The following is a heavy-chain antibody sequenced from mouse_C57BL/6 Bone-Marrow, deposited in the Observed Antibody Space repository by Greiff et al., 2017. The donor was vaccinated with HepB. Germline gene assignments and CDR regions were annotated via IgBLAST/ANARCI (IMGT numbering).Heavy chain of an antibody. CDR1: GYTFTSYG. D-gene: IGHD4-1*01. J-gene: IGHJ2*01. CDR3: ARRELGDY. V-gene: IGHV1-81*01. CDR2: IYPRSGNT. Sequence: QVQLQQSGAELARPGASVKLSCKASGYTFTSYGISWVKQRTGQGLEWIGEIYPRSGNTYYNEKFKGKATLTADKSSSTAYMELRSLTSEDSAVYLCARRELGDYWGQGTTLTVSS.